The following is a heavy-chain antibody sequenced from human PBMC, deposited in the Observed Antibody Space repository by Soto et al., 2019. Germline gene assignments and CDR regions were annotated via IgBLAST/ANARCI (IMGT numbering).Heavy chain of an antibody. CDR3: ARAARWLQSRYFDL. CDR1: GFTFSNFD. CDR2: IDIAGAT. Sequence: EVQLVESGGGLVQPGESLRLSCAASGFTFSNFDMHWVRQTTGKGLEWVSAIDIAGATYYADSVKGRFTISREKAKNSLYLQMNSLRAYDTAVYYCARAARWLQSRYFDLWGRGTLVTVSS. D-gene: IGHD5-12*01. V-gene: IGHV3-13*01. J-gene: IGHJ2*01.